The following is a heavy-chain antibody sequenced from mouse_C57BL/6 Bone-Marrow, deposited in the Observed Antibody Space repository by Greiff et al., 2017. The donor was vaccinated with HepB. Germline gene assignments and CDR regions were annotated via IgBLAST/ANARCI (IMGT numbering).Heavy chain of an antibody. CDR3: AREDLYYYGSAYYFDY. CDR2: IYPGDGDT. V-gene: IGHV1-82*01. D-gene: IGHD1-1*01. Sequence: QVQLQQSGPELVKPGASVKISCKASGYAFSSSWMNWVKQRPGKGLEWIGRIYPGDGDTNYNGKFKGKATLTADKSSSTAYMQLSSLTSEDSAVYYCAREDLYYYGSAYYFDYWGQGTTLTVSS. J-gene: IGHJ2*01. CDR1: GYAFSSSW.